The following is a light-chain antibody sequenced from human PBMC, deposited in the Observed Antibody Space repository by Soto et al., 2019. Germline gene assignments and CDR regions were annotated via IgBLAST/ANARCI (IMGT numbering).Light chain of an antibody. CDR3: GTWDSSLTTLV. CDR1: SSKNGEYY. Sequence: QSVLTQPPSVSAAPGQKVTMSCSGSSSKNGEYYVSWHQQLPGTAPKLLIYENDKRPSGIPDRFSGSKSGTAATLDITGLQTGDEADYYCGTWDSSLTTLVFGTGTKVTVL. V-gene: IGLV1-51*02. J-gene: IGLJ1*01. CDR2: END.